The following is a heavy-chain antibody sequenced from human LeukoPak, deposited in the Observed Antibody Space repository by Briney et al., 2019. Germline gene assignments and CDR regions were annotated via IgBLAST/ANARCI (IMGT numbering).Heavy chain of an antibody. D-gene: IGHD3-10*01. J-gene: IGHJ6*02. CDR2: IYYSGST. Sequence: PSETLSLTCTVSGGSISSYYWSWIRQPPGKGLEGIGYIYYSGSTNYNPSLKSRVTISVDTSKNQFSLKLSSVTAADTAVYYCARLLLWFGELPEVWGQGTTVTVSS. CDR1: GGSISSYY. CDR3: ARLLLWFGELPEV. V-gene: IGHV4-59*08.